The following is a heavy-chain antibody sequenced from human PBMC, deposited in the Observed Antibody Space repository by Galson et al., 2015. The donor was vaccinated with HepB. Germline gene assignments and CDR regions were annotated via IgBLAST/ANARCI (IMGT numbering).Heavy chain of an antibody. V-gene: IGHV3-23*01. D-gene: IGHD3-3*01. CDR1: GFAFDTHA. CDR2: ISGNGDST. J-gene: IGHJ5*02. CDR3: ARADFWSGYRFDP. Sequence: SLRLSCAASGFAFDTHAMSWVRQAPGRGLEWISGISGNGDSTFYADSVKGRFTISRDNAKNTLYLQMNSLRAEDTAVYYCARADFWSGYRFDPWGQGTLVTVSS.